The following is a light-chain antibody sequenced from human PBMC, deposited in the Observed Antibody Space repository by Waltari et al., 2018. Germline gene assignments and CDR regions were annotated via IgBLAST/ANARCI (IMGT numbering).Light chain of an antibody. J-gene: IGKJ2*01. V-gene: IGKV1-39*01. CDR1: QSVTSN. CDR2: ADC. Sequence: DIQMIQSPSSLSASVGDRVTITCRASQSVTSNVNWYQQKPGKAPQLLIYADCTLHRGVPSGFSGSGSGTDFALTISSLQPEDFATYYCQQSYNTPRTFGQGTKLEIK. CDR3: QQSYNTPRT.